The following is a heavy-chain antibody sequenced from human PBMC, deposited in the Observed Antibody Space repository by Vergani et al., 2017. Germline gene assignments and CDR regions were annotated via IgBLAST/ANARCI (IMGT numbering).Heavy chain of an antibody. CDR3: AGSVRDRYCTNGVCYADDY. CDR1: GGTFSSYA. CDR2: IIPIFGTA. V-gene: IGHV1-69*14. J-gene: IGHJ4*02. Sequence: QVQLVQSGAEVKKPGSSVKVSCKASGGTFSSYAISWVRQAPGQGLEWMGRIIPIFGTANYAQKFQGRVTITADKSTSTAYMELSSLGSEDTAVYYCAGSVRDRYCTNGVCYADDYWGQGTLVSVSS. D-gene: IGHD2-8*01.